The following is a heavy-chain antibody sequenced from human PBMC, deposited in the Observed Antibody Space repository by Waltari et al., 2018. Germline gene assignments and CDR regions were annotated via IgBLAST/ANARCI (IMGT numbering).Heavy chain of an antibody. CDR1: GGSFSGYY. CDR3: ARQEIIVEVTGDAFDI. V-gene: IGHV4-34*01. D-gene: IGHD2-21*02. CDR2: ISHSGTT. J-gene: IGHJ3*02. Sequence: QVQLQQWGAGLLKPSETLSLTCAVYGGSFSGYYRGWIRQPPGKGLEWSGEISHSGTTNYNPSLKSRVTISLDTSKNQFSLKLSSVTAADTAVYYCARQEIIVEVTGDAFDIWGQGTMVTVSS.